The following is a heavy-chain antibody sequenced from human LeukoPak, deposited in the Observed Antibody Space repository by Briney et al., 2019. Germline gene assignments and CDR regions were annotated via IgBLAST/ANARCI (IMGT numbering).Heavy chain of an antibody. V-gene: IGHV3-53*01. D-gene: IGHD6-19*01. CDR1: GFTLRVNY. J-gene: IGHJ6*02. CDR3: ARCKGGWSDHYYGLDV. Sequence: GGSLRLSCAASGFTLRVNYMTWVRQAPGKGLEWVSVIYANGSTYYPDSVKGRFTVSRDNSKSSLYLQMNSLRAEDTAVYYCARCKGGWSDHYYGLDVWGQGTTVTVSS. CDR2: IYANGST.